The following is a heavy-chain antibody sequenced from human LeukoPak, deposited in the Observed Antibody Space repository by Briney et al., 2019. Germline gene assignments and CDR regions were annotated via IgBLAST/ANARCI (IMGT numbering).Heavy chain of an antibody. CDR3: ARRDGDTHWYFDL. V-gene: IGHV4-39*07. D-gene: IGHD4-17*01. CDR2: IYYSGST. CDR1: GGSISSSNYY. J-gene: IGHJ2*01. Sequence: SETLSLTCTVSGGSISSSNYYWGWIRQPPGKGLEWIGSIYYSGSTYYNPSLKSRVTISVDTSKNQFSLKLSPVTAADTAVYYCARRDGDTHWYFDLWGRGTLVTVSS.